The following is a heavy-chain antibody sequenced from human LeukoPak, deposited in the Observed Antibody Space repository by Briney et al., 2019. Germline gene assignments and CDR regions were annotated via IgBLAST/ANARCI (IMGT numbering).Heavy chain of an antibody. CDR3: ARHSGLCYDPFDY. CDR2: IYYSGST. V-gene: IGHV4-39*01. CDR1: GGSISSSSYY. J-gene: IGHJ4*02. D-gene: IGHD2-8*01. Sequence: SETLFLTCTVSGGSISSSSYYWGWIRQPPGKGLEWIGSIYYSGSTYYNPSLERVVTISVDTSKNQFSLKLSSVTAADTAVYYCARHSGLCYDPFDYWGQGSMVTDSS.